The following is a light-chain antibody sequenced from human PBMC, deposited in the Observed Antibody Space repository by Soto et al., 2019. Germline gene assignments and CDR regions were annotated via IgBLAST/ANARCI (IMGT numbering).Light chain of an antibody. Sequence: PITQPPATLSASIWDSVPITCRASQNINNWIAWYQQKHGKAPRFLIYDASTLESGVPSRFRGSGFGTEFSITISRLQPDDVETDFCQQTNSFPITFGQGTRRENK. CDR2: DAS. V-gene: IGKV1-5*01. CDR3: QQTNSFPIT. J-gene: IGKJ5*01. CDR1: QNINNW.